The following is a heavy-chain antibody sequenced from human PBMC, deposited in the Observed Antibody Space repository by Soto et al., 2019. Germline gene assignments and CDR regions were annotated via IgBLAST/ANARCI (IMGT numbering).Heavy chain of an antibody. CDR3: GMYSPMVPDGMDV. CDR2: IRSKADSYAK. V-gene: IGHV3-73*01. J-gene: IGHJ6*02. D-gene: IGHD1-26*01. CDR1: GFTFSGSS. Sequence: EVQLVESGGGLVQPGGSLRLSCAASGFTFSGSSMHWVRQAPGKGLEWVGRIRSKADSYAKAYAASVQGRFTISRDDSKNTADMPMSSLETEDTDVYYCGMYSPMVPDGMDVWSQGTTVTVSS.